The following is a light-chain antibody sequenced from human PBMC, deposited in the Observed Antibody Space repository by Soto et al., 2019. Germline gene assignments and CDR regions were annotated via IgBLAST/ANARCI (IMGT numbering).Light chain of an antibody. Sequence: QSALTQPASVSGSPGQSITISCTGTSSDVGAYNYVSWYQQHPGKAPKLMIYEVSSRPSGVSNRFSGSKSGNTASLTISGLQAEDEAQYYCSSYSSANTVIFGGGTKLTVL. CDR2: EVS. V-gene: IGLV2-14*01. J-gene: IGLJ2*01. CDR1: SSDVGAYNY. CDR3: SSYSSANTVI.